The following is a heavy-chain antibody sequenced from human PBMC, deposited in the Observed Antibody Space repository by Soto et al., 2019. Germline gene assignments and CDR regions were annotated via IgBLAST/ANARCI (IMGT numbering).Heavy chain of an antibody. D-gene: IGHD5-18*01. CDR2: INPNSGDT. Sequence: ASVMVSCKSSGYAFTGYYIHWVRQAPGQGLEWMGWINPNSGDTNYAQKFQGRVTMTRDTSFSTAYMELSSLRSDDTAVYYCATRYSYVHFWGQGTLVTVSS. CDR3: ATRYSYVHF. J-gene: IGHJ4*02. V-gene: IGHV1-2*02. CDR1: GYAFTGYY.